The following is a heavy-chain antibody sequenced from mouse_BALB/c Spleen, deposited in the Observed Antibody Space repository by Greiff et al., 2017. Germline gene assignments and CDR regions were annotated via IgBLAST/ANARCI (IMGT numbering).Heavy chain of an antibody. J-gene: IGHJ3*01. Sequence: VQLQQSGAELAKPGASVKMSCKASGYTFTSYWMHWVKQRPGQGLEWIGYINPSTGYTEYNQKFKDKATLTADKSSSTAYMQLSSLTSEDSAVYYCARITTATGWFAYWGQGTLVTVSA. CDR2: INPSTGYT. CDR3: ARITTATGWFAY. D-gene: IGHD1-2*01. CDR1: GYTFTSYW. V-gene: IGHV1-7*01.